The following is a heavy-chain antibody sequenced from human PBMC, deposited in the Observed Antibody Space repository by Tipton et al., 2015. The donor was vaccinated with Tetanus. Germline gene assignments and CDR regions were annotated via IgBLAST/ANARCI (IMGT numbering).Heavy chain of an antibody. Sequence: TLSLTCTVSGGSMSTYYWSWIRQPPGKGLEWIGEVDDSGSTNYSPSLKSRVTISLDTSKNEFSLTLSSVTAADTAVYYCARAAGGGRRINGPAGIDYWGQGTLVTVSS. CDR1: GGSMSTYY. CDR2: VDDSGST. CDR3: ARAAGGGRRINGPAGIDY. D-gene: IGHD1-20*01. J-gene: IGHJ4*02. V-gene: IGHV4-34*01.